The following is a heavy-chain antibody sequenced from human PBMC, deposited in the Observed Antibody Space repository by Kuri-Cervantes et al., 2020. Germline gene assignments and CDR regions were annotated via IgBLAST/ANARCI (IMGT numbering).Heavy chain of an antibody. CDR2: IWYDGSNK. CDR1: GFTVSSNY. D-gene: IGHD1-26*01. V-gene: IGHV3-33*08. Sequence: GESLKISCAASGFTVSSNYMSWVRQAPGKGLEWVAVIWYDGSNKYYADSVKGRFTISRDNSKNTLYLQMNSLRAEDTAVYYCARDDRGSIDWGQGTLVTVSS. J-gene: IGHJ4*02. CDR3: ARDDRGSID.